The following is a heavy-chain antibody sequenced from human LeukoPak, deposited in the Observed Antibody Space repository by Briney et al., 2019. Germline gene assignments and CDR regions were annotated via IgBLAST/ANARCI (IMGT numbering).Heavy chain of an antibody. D-gene: IGHD1-26*01. CDR1: GASISGSGFY. Sequence: SETLSLTCTVSGASISGSGFYWGWIRQPPGKWLEWIGNIYYSGSAYYNASLESRVTISIDTSKNQFSLKLNSVTAADTAMYYCAKSGGYGLIDYWGQGTLVTVSS. CDR3: AKSGGYGLIDY. J-gene: IGHJ4*02. CDR2: IYYSGSA. V-gene: IGHV4-39*01.